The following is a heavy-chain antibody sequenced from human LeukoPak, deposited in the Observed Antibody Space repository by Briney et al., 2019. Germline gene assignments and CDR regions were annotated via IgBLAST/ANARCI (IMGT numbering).Heavy chain of an antibody. Sequence: SVKVSCKASGGTFISCAISWVRQAPGQGLEWMGGIIPIFGTANYAQKFQGRVTITADESTSTAYMELSSLRSEDTAVYYCARERGGGFLKNDAFDIWGQGTMVTVSS. V-gene: IGHV1-69*13. CDR1: GGTFISCA. CDR3: ARERGGGFLKNDAFDI. J-gene: IGHJ3*02. CDR2: IIPIFGTA.